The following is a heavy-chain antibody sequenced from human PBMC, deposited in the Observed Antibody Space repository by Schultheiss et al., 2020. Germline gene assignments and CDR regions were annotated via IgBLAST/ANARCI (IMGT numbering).Heavy chain of an antibody. V-gene: IGHV3-74*01. D-gene: IGHD5-18*01. CDR3: ARGARHWAGIQLWLPDYFDY. CDR2: INSDGSST. CDR1: GFTFSSYW. Sequence: GGSLRLSCAASGFTFSSYWMHWVRQAPGKGLVWVSRINSDGSSTSYADSVKGRFTISRDNAKNTLYLQMNSLRAEDTAVYYCARGARHWAGIQLWLPDYFDYWGQGTLVTVSS. J-gene: IGHJ4*02.